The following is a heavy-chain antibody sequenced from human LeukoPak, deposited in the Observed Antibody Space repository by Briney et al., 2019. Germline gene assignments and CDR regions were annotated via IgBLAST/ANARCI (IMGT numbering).Heavy chain of an antibody. CDR2: ISYDGSNK. D-gene: IGHD3-3*01. J-gene: IGHJ6*02. CDR1: GFTFSSYA. CDR3: ARDGSNSDFWSGYYAPPTLYGMDV. V-gene: IGHV3-30-3*01. Sequence: GGSLRLSCAASGFTFSSYAMHWVRQAPGKGLEWVAVISYDGSNKYYADSVKGRFTISRDNSKNTLYLQMNSLRAEDTAVYYCARDGSNSDFWSGYYAPPTLYGMDVWGQGTTVTVSS.